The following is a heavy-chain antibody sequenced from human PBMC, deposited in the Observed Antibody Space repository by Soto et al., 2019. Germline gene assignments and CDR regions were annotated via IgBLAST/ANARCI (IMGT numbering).Heavy chain of an antibody. V-gene: IGHV1-18*01. J-gene: IGHJ4*02. Sequence: QVHLVQSGAEVKKPGASVKVSCKASGYTFTSYGIAWMRQAPGQGLEWMGWISAYNGNTDYAPKVHGRVTMTSDTXXGTAGLGLGSLRSEDTAVYYCARSVATIRLGFPHYWGQGTLVTVS. CDR3: ARSVATIRLGFPHY. CDR2: ISAYNGNT. D-gene: IGHD5-12*01. CDR1: GYTFTSYG.